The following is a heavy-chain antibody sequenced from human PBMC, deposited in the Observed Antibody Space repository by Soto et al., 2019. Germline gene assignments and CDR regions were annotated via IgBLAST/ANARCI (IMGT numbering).Heavy chain of an antibody. CDR1: GFSFSTYW. CDR3: SRSLDY. CDR2: INQDGSEK. Sequence: GSLRLSCAASGFSFSTYWMDWVRQAPGQGLEWVANINQDGSEKHFVDSVKGRFTISRDNAKNSLYLQMSSLTAEDSALYYCSRSLDYWGQGTLVTVSS. V-gene: IGHV3-7*01. J-gene: IGHJ4*02.